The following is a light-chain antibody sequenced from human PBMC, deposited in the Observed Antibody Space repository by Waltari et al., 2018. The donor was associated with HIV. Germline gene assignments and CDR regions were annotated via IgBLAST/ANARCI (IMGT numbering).Light chain of an antibody. CDR2: GVN. Sequence: SALTQPAYVSGSPGQSVPISCTGPSRDLDIHNFLSWYQQHPGRAPQLIIFGVNYRPSGISSRFSASKSGDTASLTISGLQSGDEADYYCTTYTATDSLLIGSGTKLTVL. CDR1: SRDLDIHNF. J-gene: IGLJ2*01. CDR3: TTYTATDSLL. V-gene: IGLV2-14*01.